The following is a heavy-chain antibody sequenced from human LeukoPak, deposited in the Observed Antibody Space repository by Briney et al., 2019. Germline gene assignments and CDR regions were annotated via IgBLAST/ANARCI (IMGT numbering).Heavy chain of an antibody. CDR3: ARGCHDFWSGYGWFDP. CDR2: MNPNSGNT. D-gene: IGHD3-3*01. J-gene: IGHJ5*02. Sequence: GASVKVSCKASGYTFTSYDINWVRQATGQGLEWMGWMNPNSGNTGYAQKFQGRVTMTRNTSISTAYMELSSLRSEDTAVYYCARGCHDFWSGYGWFDPWGQGTLVTVSS. CDR1: GYTFTSYD. V-gene: IGHV1-8*01.